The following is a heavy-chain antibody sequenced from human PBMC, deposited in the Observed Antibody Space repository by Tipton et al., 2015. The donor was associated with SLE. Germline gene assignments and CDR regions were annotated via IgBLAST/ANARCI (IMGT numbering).Heavy chain of an antibody. CDR2: SNSDGTRT. V-gene: IGHV3-74*01. Sequence: SLRLSCAGSGFIFDSYWMHWVRHVPEKGQVWVSRSNSDGTRTSHADSVKGRFTIARDNAKNTLYLQMNSLRGEDTAVYYCARGTGGYSSSYYDYWGQGTLVTVSS. CDR1: GFIFDSYW. CDR3: ARGTGGYSSSYYDY. D-gene: IGHD6-13*01. J-gene: IGHJ4*02.